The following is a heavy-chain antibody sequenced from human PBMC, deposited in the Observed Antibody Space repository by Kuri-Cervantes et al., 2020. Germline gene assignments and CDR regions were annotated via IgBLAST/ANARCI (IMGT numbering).Heavy chain of an antibody. J-gene: IGHJ6*02. D-gene: IGHD2-15*01. V-gene: IGHV3-72*01. CDR3: TTGLCSGGSCYHFHYYYGMDV. CDR1: GFTFSDHY. CDR2: TRDKAHSYTT. Sequence: GESLKISCAASGFTFSDHYMDWVRQAPGKGLEWVGRTRDKAHSYTTEYAASVKGRFTISRDDSKKSLYLQMNSLKTEDTAVYYCTTGLCSGGSCYHFHYYYGMDVWGQGTTVTVSS.